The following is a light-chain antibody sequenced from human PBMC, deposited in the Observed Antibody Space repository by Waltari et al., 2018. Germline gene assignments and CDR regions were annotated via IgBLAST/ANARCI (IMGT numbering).Light chain of an antibody. V-gene: IGKV1-5*03. CDR2: KAS. Sequence: DVQMTQSPSTLSASVGDTVSITCRASQSTMSWLAWYQQKAGKAPKVLSSKASTLESGVPSRFSGSESGTEFTLTISNLQPDDFATYYCQQYNTDYTFGQGTILEIK. J-gene: IGKJ2*01. CDR1: QSTMSW. CDR3: QQYNTDYT.